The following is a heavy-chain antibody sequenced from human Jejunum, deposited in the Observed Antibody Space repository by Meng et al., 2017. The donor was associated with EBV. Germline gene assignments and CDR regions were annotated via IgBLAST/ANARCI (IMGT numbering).Heavy chain of an antibody. D-gene: IGHD1-26*01. CDR3: ARDQNGSYFAY. J-gene: IGHJ4*02. V-gene: IGHV4-61*08. CDR1: GGSASSGGYY. Sequence: QGQLRESGHGLVKPSETLSPTCTVLGGSASSGGYYWSWIRQPPGKGLEWIGYIYNSESTNYKSSLKSRVTISADTSKNQFSLRLSSVTAADTAVYYCARDQNGSYFAYWGQGTLVTVSS. CDR2: IYNSEST.